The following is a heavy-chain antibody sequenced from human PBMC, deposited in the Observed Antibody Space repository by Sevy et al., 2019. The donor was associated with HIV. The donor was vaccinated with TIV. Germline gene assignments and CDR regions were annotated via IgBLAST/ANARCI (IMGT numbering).Heavy chain of an antibody. D-gene: IGHD3-16*01. CDR2: ISYSAEYI. V-gene: IGHV3-21*01. CDR1: GFTFSNYG. CDR3: ARDEGGYDPLDY. J-gene: IGHJ4*02. Sequence: GGSLRLSCAASGFTFSNYGMHWVRQTPGQGLEWVSSISYSAEYIYYADSVKGRFTISRDNAKNSLFLQMNSLRVEDTAVYYCARDEGGYDPLDYWGQGTLVTVSS.